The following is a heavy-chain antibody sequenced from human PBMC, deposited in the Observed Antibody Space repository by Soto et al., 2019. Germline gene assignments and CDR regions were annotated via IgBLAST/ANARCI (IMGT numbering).Heavy chain of an antibody. CDR1: GGTFSSYA. CDR3: ARGTKQLVYYYYYGMDV. Sequence: QVQLVQSGAEVKKPGSSVKVSCKASGGTFSSYAISWVRQAPGQGLEWMGGIIPIFGTANYAQKFQGRVTITADESTSTAYMELSSLRSEDTAVYYCARGTKQLVYYYYYGMDVWGQGTTVTVSS. V-gene: IGHV1-69*01. CDR2: IIPIFGTA. J-gene: IGHJ6*02. D-gene: IGHD6-6*01.